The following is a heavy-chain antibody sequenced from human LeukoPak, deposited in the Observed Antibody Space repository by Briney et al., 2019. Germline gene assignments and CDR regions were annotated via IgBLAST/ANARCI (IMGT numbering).Heavy chain of an antibody. CDR2: IYYSGST. V-gene: IGHV4-39*01. Sequence: PSETLSLTCTVSGDSISSSSYYWGWIRQPPGKGLEWIGSIYYSGSTYYNPSLKSRVTISVDTSKNQFSLKLSSVTAADTAVYYCARHSNAIVVVTAFDYWGQGTLVTVSS. D-gene: IGHD3-22*01. CDR1: GDSISSSSYY. J-gene: IGHJ4*02. CDR3: ARHSNAIVVVTAFDY.